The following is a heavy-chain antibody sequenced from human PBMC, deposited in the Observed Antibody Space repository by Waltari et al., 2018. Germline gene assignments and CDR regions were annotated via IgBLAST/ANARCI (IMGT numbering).Heavy chain of an antibody. CDR2: INHSGST. V-gene: IGHV4-34*01. Sequence: QVQLQQWGAGLFKPSETLSLTCAVYGWSFSCYSWLWIRQPPGKGLEWIGEINHSGSTNYNPSLKSRVTISVDTSKNQFSLKLSSVTAADTAVYYCARVFDFWSGYYKDYWGQGTLVTVSS. D-gene: IGHD3-3*01. CDR3: ARVFDFWSGYYKDY. J-gene: IGHJ4*02. CDR1: GWSFSCYS.